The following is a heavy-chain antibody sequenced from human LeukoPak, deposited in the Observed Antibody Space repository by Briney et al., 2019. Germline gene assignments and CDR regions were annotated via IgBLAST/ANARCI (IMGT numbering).Heavy chain of an antibody. D-gene: IGHD6-13*01. CDR3: VRVVTTSSGWYHFDN. V-gene: IGHV3-21*04. CDR2: ISSGSSYI. CDR1: GFTFSSYS. J-gene: IGHJ4*02. Sequence: GGSLRLSCAASGFTFSSYSMNWVRQAPGKGLEWVSTISSGSSYIYYADSVKGRFTISRDNAKNSLYLQLNSLKTEDTAVYYCVRVVTTSSGWYHFDNWGQGTLVTVSS.